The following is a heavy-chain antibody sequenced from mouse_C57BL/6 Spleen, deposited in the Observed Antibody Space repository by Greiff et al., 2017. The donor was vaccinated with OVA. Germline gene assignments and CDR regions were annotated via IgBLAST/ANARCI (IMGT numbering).Heavy chain of an antibody. J-gene: IGHJ4*01. V-gene: IGHV1-9*01. CDR2: ILPGSGST. CDR3: ARSLYYSNYDYYAMDY. D-gene: IGHD2-5*01. CDR1: GYTFTGYW. Sequence: VQLQQSGAELMKPGASVKLSCKATGYTFTGYWIEWVKQRPGHGLEWIGEILPGSGSTNYNEKFKGKATFTADTSSNTAYMQLSSLTTEDSAIYYCARSLYYSNYDYYAMDYWGQGTSVTVSS.